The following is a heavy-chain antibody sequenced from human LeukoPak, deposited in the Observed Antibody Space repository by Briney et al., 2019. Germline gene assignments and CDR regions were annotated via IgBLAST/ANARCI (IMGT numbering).Heavy chain of an antibody. CDR2: VHYSGST. D-gene: IGHD3-10*01. CDR1: IGSISSYY. CDR3: ARDDTMVRGGNSFDI. J-gene: IGHJ3*02. V-gene: IGHV4-59*01. Sequence: SETLSLTCTVSIGSISSYYWSWIRQPPGKGLEWIGYVHYSGSTNYNPSLRSRVTISADTSKNQFSLKLSSVTPADTAVYYCARDDTMVRGGNSFDIWGQGTMVTVSS.